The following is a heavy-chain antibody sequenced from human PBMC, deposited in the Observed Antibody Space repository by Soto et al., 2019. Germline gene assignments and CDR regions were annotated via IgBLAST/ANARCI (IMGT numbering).Heavy chain of an antibody. D-gene: IGHD3-22*01. CDR3: ASIHFYDNTAPPH. Sequence: PGGSLRLSCAASGFTFKNYGMHWVRQAPGKGLEWVAVIWYDGSNKYYADSVKGRFTISRDNSKNTLYLQMNSLRAEDTAVYYCASIHFYDNTAPPHWGQGTLVTVSS. CDR1: GFTFKNYG. V-gene: IGHV3-33*01. CDR2: IWYDGSNK. J-gene: IGHJ4*02.